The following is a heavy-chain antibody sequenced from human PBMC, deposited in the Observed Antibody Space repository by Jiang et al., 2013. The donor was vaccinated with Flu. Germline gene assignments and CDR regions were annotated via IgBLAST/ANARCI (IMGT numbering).Heavy chain of an antibody. CDR1: GYSFTSYW. CDR2: IYPGDSDT. D-gene: IGHD2-21*02. J-gene: IGHJ5*02. CDR3: ARLDCGGDCYFEWGWFDP. Sequence: KKPGESLKISCKGSGYSFTSYWIGWVRQMPGKGLEWMGIIYPGDSDTRYSPSFQGQVTISADKSISTAYLQWSSLKASDTAMYYCARLDCGGDCYFEWGWFDPWGQGTLVTVSS. V-gene: IGHV5-51*03.